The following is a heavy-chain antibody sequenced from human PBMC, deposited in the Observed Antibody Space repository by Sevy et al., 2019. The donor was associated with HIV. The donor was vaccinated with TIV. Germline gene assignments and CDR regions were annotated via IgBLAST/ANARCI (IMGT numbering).Heavy chain of an antibody. CDR2: VSGGSGGST. Sequence: GGCLRLSCAATGFTFSTYAMSWVRQAPGKGLEWVSAVSGGSGGSTYYADSVKGRFTISRDNSKSTLYLQMNSLRAEDTAVYYCAKRASSTWYFPSAEYFQHWGQGTLVTVSS. V-gene: IGHV3-23*01. CDR3: AKRASSTWYFPSAEYFQH. J-gene: IGHJ1*01. CDR1: GFTFSTYA. D-gene: IGHD6-13*01.